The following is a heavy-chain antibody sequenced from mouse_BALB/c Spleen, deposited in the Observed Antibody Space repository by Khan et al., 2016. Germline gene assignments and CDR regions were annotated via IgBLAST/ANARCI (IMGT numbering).Heavy chain of an antibody. D-gene: IGHD1-1*01. CDR1: GYTFTNYG. J-gene: IGHJ1*01. CDR2: INTYSGES. Sequence: QIQLVQSGPELKKPGKTVKISCKASGYTFTNYGMNWVKQAPGKGLKWMGWINTYSGESTYADDFKGRFAFSLETSANTAYVQIKNLKNEDTATYFCARYRYYYGSSRYFDVWGAGTTVTVSS. V-gene: IGHV9-3-1*01. CDR3: ARYRYYYGSSRYFDV.